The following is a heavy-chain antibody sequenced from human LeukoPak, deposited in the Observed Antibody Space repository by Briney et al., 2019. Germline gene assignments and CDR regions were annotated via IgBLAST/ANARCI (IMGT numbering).Heavy chain of an antibody. CDR3: ARLPDYVSGKDY. V-gene: IGHV5-51*01. Sequence: GESLKISCQVSGYSFTTYWIGWVRQMPGKGLEWVAIINPGASDTRYSTSVQGQVTISADKSISTAYLQWSSLKASDTAMYYCARLPDYVSGKDYWGQGTLVTVSS. CDR1: GYSFTTYW. D-gene: IGHD3-10*01. CDR2: INPGASDT. J-gene: IGHJ4*02.